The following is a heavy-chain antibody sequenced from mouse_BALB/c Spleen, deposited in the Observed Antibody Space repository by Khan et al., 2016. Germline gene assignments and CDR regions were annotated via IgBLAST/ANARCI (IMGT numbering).Heavy chain of an antibody. J-gene: IGHJ1*01. Sequence: QVQLKESGPGLVQPSQSLSISCTVSSFSLTTYGVHWVRQSPGKGLEWLGVMWRGGITDYNAAFMSRLNITKDNSKSQVFFKMNSLQADDTAIYYCASLLLRARGGYWSFDIWGAGTTVTVCS. CDR3: ASLLLRARGGYWSFDI. V-gene: IGHV2-5*01. CDR1: SFSLTTYG. CDR2: MWRGGIT. D-gene: IGHD1-1*01.